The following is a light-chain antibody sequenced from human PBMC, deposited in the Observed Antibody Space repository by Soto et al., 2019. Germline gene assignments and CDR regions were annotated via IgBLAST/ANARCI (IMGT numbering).Light chain of an antibody. Sequence: EIVMTQSPATLSVSPGERATISCRASQSVSSNLAWYQQKPGQAPRLLFYGASTRATGIPARFSGSGSGTDVTLTISSLQSEDFAIYYCQQSNNWPYTFGQGTKLEIK. J-gene: IGKJ2*01. V-gene: IGKV3-15*01. CDR2: GAS. CDR1: QSVSSN. CDR3: QQSNNWPYT.